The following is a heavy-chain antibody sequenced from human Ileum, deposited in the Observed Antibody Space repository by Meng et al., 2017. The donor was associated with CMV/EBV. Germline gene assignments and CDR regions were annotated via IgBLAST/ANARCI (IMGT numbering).Heavy chain of an antibody. CDR1: GFNLRDYY. CDR3: ATNISGVTNGFDI. D-gene: IGHD3-10*01. CDR2: ISSSGSPI. V-gene: IGHV3-11*01. Sequence: GGSLRLSCAASGFNLRDYYMSWLRQAPGKGLEWLSYISSSGSPIYYADSVKGRFTMSRDNARNSLSLQMDDLSAEDTARYYCATNISGVTNGFDIWGQGTMVTVSS. J-gene: IGHJ3*02.